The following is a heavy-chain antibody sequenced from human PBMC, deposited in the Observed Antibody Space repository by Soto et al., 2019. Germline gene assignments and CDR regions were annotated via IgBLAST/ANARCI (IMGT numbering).Heavy chain of an antibody. D-gene: IGHD2-2*01. J-gene: IGHJ6*02. V-gene: IGHV4-39*01. CDR3: ARLHGYFIRSSCSAHYAIDA. Sequence: SETLSLTCTVSSASISSSSYTWGWIRQPPGKGLEGIGSIYYSGTTYYNPSLNSRVTVSVDTSKNQFSLKVTSVTAADTAVYYCARLHGYFIRSSCSAHYAIDACGQGPIVT. CDR2: IYYSGTT. CDR1: SASISSSSYT.